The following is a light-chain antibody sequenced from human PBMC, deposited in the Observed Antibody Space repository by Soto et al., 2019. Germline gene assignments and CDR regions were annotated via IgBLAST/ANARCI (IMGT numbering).Light chain of an antibody. CDR3: QQYNNWPPT. Sequence: EIVMTQSPATLSVSPGERATLSCRASQSVSSNLAWYQQTPGQAPRLLIYGASTRATGIPARFSGSGSGTEFTLTISSLQSEDFAVYYCQQYNNWPPTFGQGTKVEIK. CDR1: QSVSSN. CDR2: GAS. V-gene: IGKV3D-15*01. J-gene: IGKJ1*01.